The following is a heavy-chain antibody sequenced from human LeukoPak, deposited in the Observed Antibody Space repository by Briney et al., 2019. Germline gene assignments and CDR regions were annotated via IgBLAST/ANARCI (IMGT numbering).Heavy chain of an antibody. CDR3: ARGGSGSYYSPFDY. CDR1: GGTFSGYY. Sequence: SETLSLTCAVYGGTFSGYYWSWIRQPPGKGLEWIGEINHSGSTNYNPSLKSRVTISVDTSKNQFSLKLSSVTAADTAVYYCARGGSGSYYSPFDYWGQGTLVTVSS. J-gene: IGHJ4*02. V-gene: IGHV4-34*01. D-gene: IGHD3-10*01. CDR2: INHSGST.